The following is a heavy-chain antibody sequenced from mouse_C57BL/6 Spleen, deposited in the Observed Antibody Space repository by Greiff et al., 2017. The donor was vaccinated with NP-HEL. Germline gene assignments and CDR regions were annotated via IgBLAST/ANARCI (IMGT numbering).Heavy chain of an antibody. Sequence: QVQLQQPGAELVRPGSSVKLSCKASGFTFTSYWMHWVKQRPIQGLEWIGNIDPSDSETHYNQKFKDKATLTVDKSSSTAYMQLSSLTSEDSAVYYGARGGLPHAMDYWGQGTSVTVSS. D-gene: IGHD5-5*01. CDR3: ARGGLPHAMDY. J-gene: IGHJ4*01. CDR1: GFTFTSYW. CDR2: IDPSDSET. V-gene: IGHV1-52*01.